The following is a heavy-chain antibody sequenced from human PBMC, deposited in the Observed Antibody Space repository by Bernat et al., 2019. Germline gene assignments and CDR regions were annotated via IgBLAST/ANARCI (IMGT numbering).Heavy chain of an antibody. Sequence: QVQLVESGGGVVQPGRSLRLSCAASGFTFSSYGMHWVRQAPGKGLEWVTVISNDGNNQYYADSVKGRFTISRDNFKNTLYLQMNSLRAEDTAVYYCASGYDILTGYSTYDAFDIWGQGTMVTVSS. CDR1: GFTFSSYG. CDR3: ASGYDILTGYSTYDAFDI. J-gene: IGHJ3*02. V-gene: IGHV3-30*03. D-gene: IGHD3-9*01. CDR2: ISNDGNNQ.